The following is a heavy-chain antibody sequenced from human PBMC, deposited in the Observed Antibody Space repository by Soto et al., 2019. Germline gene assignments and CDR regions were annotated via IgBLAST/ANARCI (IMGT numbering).Heavy chain of an antibody. Sequence: EVQLVESGGGLVQPGGSLRLSCAASGVTVSSNYMSWVLQAPGKGLEWGSVIYSGGSAYYADSVKGRFTISRDNSKNTLDLQMNSLRAEDTAVYYCARHGYNYGGGYFDYWGQGTLVTVSS. J-gene: IGHJ4*02. CDR1: GVTVSSNY. D-gene: IGHD5-18*01. V-gene: IGHV3-66*04. CDR2: IYSGGSA. CDR3: ARHGYNYGGGYFDY.